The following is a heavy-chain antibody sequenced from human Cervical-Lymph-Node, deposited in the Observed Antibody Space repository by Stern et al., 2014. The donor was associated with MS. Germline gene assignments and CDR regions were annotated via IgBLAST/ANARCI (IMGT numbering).Heavy chain of an antibody. V-gene: IGHV3-30*01. J-gene: IGHJ4*02. Sequence: VQLVESGGGVVQPGRSLRLSCAASGFTFSYHAMPWVRQAPGKGLEWVALISYDGSDKNDADSVKGRFPISRDNSRNTLYLQMNSLRVDDTAVYYCARGGAVTTSDYYLDYWGQGILVTVSS. D-gene: IGHD4-17*01. CDR1: GFTFSYHA. CDR3: ARGGAVTTSDYYLDY. CDR2: ISYDGSDK.